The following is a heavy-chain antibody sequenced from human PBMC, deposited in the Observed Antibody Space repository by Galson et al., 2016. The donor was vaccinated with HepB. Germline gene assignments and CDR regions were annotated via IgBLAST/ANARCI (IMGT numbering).Heavy chain of an antibody. V-gene: IGHV3-74*01. D-gene: IGHD3-16*01. CDR2: IKTDG. Sequence: SLRLSCATSGFTFSSYWMHWLRQAPGKGLVWVARIKTDGTYADSLEGRFITTRDNAKNTLYLEMNSLRAEDTAVYFCARDGLGAFDLWGQGTMVTVSS. CDR3: ARDGLGAFDL. CDR1: GFTFSSYW. J-gene: IGHJ3*01.